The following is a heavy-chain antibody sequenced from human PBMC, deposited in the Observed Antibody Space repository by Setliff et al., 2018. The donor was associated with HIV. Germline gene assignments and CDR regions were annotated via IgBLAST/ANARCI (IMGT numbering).Heavy chain of an antibody. D-gene: IGHD3-3*01. CDR1: GGSISNYY. CDR2: IYYSGST. V-gene: IGHV4-59*01. J-gene: IGHJ5*02. CDR3: ARGLGYNFWSGYSPIVWFDP. Sequence: SETLSLTCTVSGGSISNYYWSWIRQPPGKGLEWIGYIYYSGSTNYNPSFKSRVTISVDTSKNQFSLKLSSVTAADSAVYYCARGLGYNFWSGYSPIVWFDPWGQGTLVTVS.